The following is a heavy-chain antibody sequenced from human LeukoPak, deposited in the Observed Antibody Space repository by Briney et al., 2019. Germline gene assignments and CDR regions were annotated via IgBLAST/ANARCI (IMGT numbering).Heavy chain of an antibody. CDR1: GYTFTGYY. D-gene: IGHD6-6*01. J-gene: IGHJ4*02. CDR2: INPNSGGT. Sequence: GASVKVSCKASGYTFTGYYMHWVRQAPGQGVEWMGRINPNSGGTNYAQKFQGRVTMTRDTSISTAYMELSRLRSDDTAVYYCARDGSSSYYFDYWGQGTLVTVSS. V-gene: IGHV1-2*06. CDR3: ARDGSSSYYFDY.